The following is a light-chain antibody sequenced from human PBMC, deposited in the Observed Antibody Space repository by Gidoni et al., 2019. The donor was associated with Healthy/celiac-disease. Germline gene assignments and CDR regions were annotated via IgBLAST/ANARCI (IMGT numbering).Light chain of an antibody. J-gene: IGKJ4*01. CDR3: QQYGSSSLT. Sequence: EIVLTPSPGTLSLSPGERATLSCRASPSVSSSYLAWYQQKPGQAPRLLTYGASSRATGIPDRFSGSGSGTDFTLTISRLEPEDFAVYYCQQYGSSSLTFGGXTKVEIK. CDR2: GAS. CDR1: PSVSSSY. V-gene: IGKV3-20*01.